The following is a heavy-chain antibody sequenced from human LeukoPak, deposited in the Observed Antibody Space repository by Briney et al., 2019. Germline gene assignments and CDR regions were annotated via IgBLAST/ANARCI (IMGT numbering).Heavy chain of an antibody. V-gene: IGHV3-7*03. D-gene: IGHD4-17*01. CDR2: IKEDGSER. Sequence: PGGSLRLSCEGSAFIFSGHWMNWVRQTPGKGLEWVASIKEDGSERQYVDSVKGRFSISRDNTKGSLFLQLNSLRDEDTAAYYCAKDPNGDYIGTFDMWGRGTMVTVSS. CDR1: AFIFSGHW. J-gene: IGHJ3*02. CDR3: AKDPNGDYIGTFDM.